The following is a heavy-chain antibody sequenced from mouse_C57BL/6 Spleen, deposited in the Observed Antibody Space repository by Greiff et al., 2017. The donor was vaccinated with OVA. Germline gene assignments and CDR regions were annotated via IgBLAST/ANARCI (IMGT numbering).Heavy chain of an antibody. D-gene: IGHD2-3*01. J-gene: IGHJ2*01. CDR2: ISYDGSN. CDR3: ASGMVTSYYFDY. Sequence: EVKLQESGPGLVKPSQSLSLTCSVTGYSITSGYYWNWIRQFPGNKLEWMGYISYDGSNNYNPSLKNRISITRDTSKNQFFLKLNSVTTEDTATYYCASGMVTSYYFDYWGQGTTLTVSS. CDR1: GYSITSGYY. V-gene: IGHV3-6*01.